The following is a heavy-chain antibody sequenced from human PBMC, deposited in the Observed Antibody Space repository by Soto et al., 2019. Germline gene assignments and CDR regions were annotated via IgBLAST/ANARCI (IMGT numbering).Heavy chain of an antibody. CDR1: GFSLSNARMG. V-gene: IGHV2-26*01. CDR3: ARHGRGVGARPLDY. J-gene: IGHJ4*02. D-gene: IGHD1-26*01. Sequence: QVTLKASGPVLVKPTETLTLTCTVSGFSLSNARMGVSWIREPPGKALEWLAHIFSNDEKSYRKSLKRRLTISKDTSKSQVVLTMTNTDPVDTATYYCARHGRGVGARPLDYRGQGTLVTVSS. CDR2: IFSNDEK.